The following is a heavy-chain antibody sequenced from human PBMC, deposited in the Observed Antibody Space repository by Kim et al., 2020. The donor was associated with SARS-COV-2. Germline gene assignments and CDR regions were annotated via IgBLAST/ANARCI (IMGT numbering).Heavy chain of an antibody. V-gene: IGHV3-21*01. CDR1: GFTFSSYS. CDR3: ARYPNYCSGSYDYYYYGMDV. D-gene: IGHD3-10*01. Sequence: GGSLRLSCAASGFTFSSYSMNWVRQAPGKGLEWVSSISSSSSYIYYADSVKGRFTISRDNAKNSLYLQMNSLRAEDTAVYYCARYPNYCSGSYDYYYYGMDVWGQGTTVTVSS. J-gene: IGHJ6*02. CDR2: ISSSSSYI.